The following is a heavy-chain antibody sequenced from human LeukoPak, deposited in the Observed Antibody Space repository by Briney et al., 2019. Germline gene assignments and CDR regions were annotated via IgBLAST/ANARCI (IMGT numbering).Heavy chain of an antibody. D-gene: IGHD6-19*01. J-gene: IGHJ5*02. Sequence: GGSLRLSCAASGFTVSSNYMSWVRQAPGKGLEWVSVIYSGGSTYYADSVKGRFTISRDNSKNTLYLQMNSLRAEDTAVYYCARVMHSSGWYYWFDPWGQGTLVTVSS. V-gene: IGHV3-66*01. CDR3: ARVMHSSGWYYWFDP. CDR2: IYSGGST. CDR1: GFTVSSNY.